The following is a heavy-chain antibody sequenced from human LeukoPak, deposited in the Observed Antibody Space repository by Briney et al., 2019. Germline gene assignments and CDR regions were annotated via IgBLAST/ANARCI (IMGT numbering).Heavy chain of an antibody. CDR2: TNTNMGNP. CDR1: GYTLTSYA. D-gene: IGHD2-15*01. J-gene: IGHJ4*02. CDR3: ARDRGYCSGGSCYGDEGSSYVDY. V-gene: IGHV7-4-1*02. Sequence: ASLKVSCRAFGYTLTSYAWNWVRQALGQGLEWLDWTNTNMGNPTYAQGFTGRFVFSLDTSVSTAYLQISSLKAEDTAVYYCARDRGYCSGGSCYGDEGSSYVDYWGQGTPVTVSS.